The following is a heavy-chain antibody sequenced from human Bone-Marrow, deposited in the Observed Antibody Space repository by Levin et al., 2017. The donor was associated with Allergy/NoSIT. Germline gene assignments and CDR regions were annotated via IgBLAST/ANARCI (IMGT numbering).Heavy chain of an antibody. D-gene: IGHD2-15*01. CDR2: ISGSGGST. Sequence: ASVKVSCAASGFTFSSYAMSWVRQAPGKGLEWVSAISGSGGSTYYADSVKGRFTISRDNSKNTLYLQMNSLRAEDTAVYYCAKFGRLVELPAYCSGGSCPTNWYFDLWGRGTLVTVSS. CDR3: AKFGRLVELPAYCSGGSCPTNWYFDL. CDR1: GFTFSSYA. J-gene: IGHJ2*01. V-gene: IGHV3-23*01.